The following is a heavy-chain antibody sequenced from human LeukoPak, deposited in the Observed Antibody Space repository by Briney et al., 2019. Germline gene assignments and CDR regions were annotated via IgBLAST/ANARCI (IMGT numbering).Heavy chain of an antibody. CDR3: AREVVTTILMFDY. Sequence: SETLSLTCTVSGGSISSSSYYWGWFRQPPGKGLEWIGSIYYSGSTYYNPSLKSRVTISVDTSKNQFSLRLNSVSAVDTAVYYCAREVVTTILMFDYWGQGNLVIVSS. J-gene: IGHJ4*02. V-gene: IGHV4-39*07. CDR1: GGSISSSSYY. D-gene: IGHD5-12*01. CDR2: IYYSGST.